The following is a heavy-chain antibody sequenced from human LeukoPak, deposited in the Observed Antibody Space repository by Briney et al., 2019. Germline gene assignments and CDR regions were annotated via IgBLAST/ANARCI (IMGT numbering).Heavy chain of an antibody. V-gene: IGHV4-38-2*01. D-gene: IGHD2-21*01. CDR3: ARGQVWIDY. J-gene: IGHJ4*02. Sequence: PSETLSLTCAVSGYSISSGYYWGWIRRPPGKGLEWIGSIYHSGSTYYNPSLKSRVTISVDTSKNQFSLKLSSVTAADTAVYYCARGQVWIDYWGQGTLVTVSS. CDR1: GYSISSGYY. CDR2: IYHSGST.